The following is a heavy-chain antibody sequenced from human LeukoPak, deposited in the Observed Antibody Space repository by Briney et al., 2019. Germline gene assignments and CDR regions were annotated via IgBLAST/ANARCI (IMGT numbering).Heavy chain of an antibody. Sequence: PSETLSLTCSVSGGSISSYYCSWIRQPPGKGLEWIGYIYYSGSTNYNPSLKSRVTISVDTPKNQFSLKLSSVTAADTAVYYCARGPSRGQTDSSGYYYYWGQGTLVTVSS. V-gene: IGHV4-59*01. CDR3: ARGPSRGQTDSSGYYYY. D-gene: IGHD3-22*01. J-gene: IGHJ4*02. CDR1: GGSISSYY. CDR2: IYYSGST.